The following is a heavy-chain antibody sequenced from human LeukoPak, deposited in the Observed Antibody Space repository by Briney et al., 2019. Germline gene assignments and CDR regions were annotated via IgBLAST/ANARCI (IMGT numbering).Heavy chain of an antibody. CDR1: GFTFSSYS. Sequence: GGSLRLSCAASGFTFSSYSMNCVRQAPGKGLEWVSSISSSSSYIYYADSVKGRFTISRDNAKNSLYLQMNILRTEDTAVYYCAKEGTPQVSTWYDLWGQGTQVIVSS. CDR3: AKEGTPQVSTWYDL. V-gene: IGHV3-21*01. J-gene: IGHJ5*02. CDR2: ISSSSSYI. D-gene: IGHD3-10*01.